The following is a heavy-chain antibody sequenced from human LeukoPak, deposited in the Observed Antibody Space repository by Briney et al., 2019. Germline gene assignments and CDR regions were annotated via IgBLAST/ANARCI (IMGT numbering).Heavy chain of an antibody. J-gene: IGHJ4*02. CDR3: AKDSFGVTNVFDY. CDR1: GFTFSNYW. CDR2: ISGSGGST. D-gene: IGHD2-8*01. Sequence: PGGSLRLSCAASGFTFSNYWMNWVRRAPGKGLEWVSAISGSGGSTYYADSVKGRFTISRDNSKNTLYLQMNSLRAEDTAVYYCAKDSFGVTNVFDYWGQGTLVTVSS. V-gene: IGHV3-23*01.